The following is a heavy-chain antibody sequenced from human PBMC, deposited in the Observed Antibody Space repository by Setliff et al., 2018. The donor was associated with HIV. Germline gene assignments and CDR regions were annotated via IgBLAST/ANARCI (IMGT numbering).Heavy chain of an antibody. CDR1: GYTFTTYA. CDR2: MNPNSGNT. Sequence: ASVKVSCKASGYTFTTYAIHWVRQAPGQRLEWMGWMNPNSGNTGYAQKFQGRVTITRNTSISTAYMELSSLRSEDTAVYYCARGKYSSSPPFDYWGQGTLVTVSS. J-gene: IGHJ4*02. CDR3: ARGKYSSSPPFDY. V-gene: IGHV1-8*01. D-gene: IGHD6-6*01.